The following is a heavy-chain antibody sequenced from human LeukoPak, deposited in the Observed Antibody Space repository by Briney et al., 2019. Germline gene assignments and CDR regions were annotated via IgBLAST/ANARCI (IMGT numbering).Heavy chain of an antibody. Sequence: SVKVSCKASGGTFSSYAISWVRQAPGQGLEWMGGIIPIFGTANYAQKFQGRVTITADESTSTAYMELSSLRSEDTAVYYCMIAAAGNGYYFDYWGQGTLVTVSS. V-gene: IGHV1-69*13. J-gene: IGHJ4*02. CDR1: GGTFSSYA. D-gene: IGHD6-13*01. CDR3: MIAAAGNGYYFDY. CDR2: IIPIFGTA.